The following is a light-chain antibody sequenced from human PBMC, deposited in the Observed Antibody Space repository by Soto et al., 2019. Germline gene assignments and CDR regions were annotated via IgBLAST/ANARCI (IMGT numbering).Light chain of an antibody. CDR1: QSVLYSSNNKNY. J-gene: IGKJ2*01. V-gene: IGKV4-1*01. CDR2: WAS. CDR3: KQYESTPPT. Sequence: DIVMTQSPDSLAVSLGERATINCKSSQSVLYSSNNKNYLAWYQQRPGQPPKLLIYWASTRESGVPDRFSGSGSGTDFTLTITSLQAEDGAVYYCKQYESTPPTFGQGTKLEIK.